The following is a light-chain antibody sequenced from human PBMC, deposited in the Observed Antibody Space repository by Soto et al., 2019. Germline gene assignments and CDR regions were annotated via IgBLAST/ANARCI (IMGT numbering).Light chain of an antibody. CDR1: QSLLHSNGYNY. CDR3: MQALQTPST. J-gene: IGKJ1*01. V-gene: IGKV2-28*01. Sequence: DIVMTQSPLSLPVTPGEPASISCRSSQSLLHSNGYNYLDWYLQKPGQSPQLLIYLGSNRASGVPERFSGSGSGTDFTLKISRVEAEDVGVYYCMQALQTPSTFGQGTKVEIK. CDR2: LGS.